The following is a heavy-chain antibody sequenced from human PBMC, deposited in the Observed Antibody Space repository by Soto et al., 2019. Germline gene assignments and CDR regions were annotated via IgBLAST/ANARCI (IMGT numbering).Heavy chain of an antibody. V-gene: IGHV3-23*01. J-gene: IGHJ4*02. CDR1: GFTFSAYA. Sequence: EVQLLESGGGLVQPGGSLRLSCAASGFTFSAYAMRWVRQAPGKGLEWVSAISGTSPSTYYADSVQGRFRISTDSSRKTLFLQMNTLRDEDTAVYFCATRIFGVEYWGQGTLGTGSS. D-gene: IGHD3-3*01. CDR2: ISGTSPST. CDR3: ATRIFGVEY.